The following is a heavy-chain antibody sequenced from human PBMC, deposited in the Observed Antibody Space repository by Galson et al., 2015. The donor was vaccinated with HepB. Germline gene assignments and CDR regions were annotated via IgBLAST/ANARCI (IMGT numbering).Heavy chain of an antibody. CDR3: ASYGMDYDILTGSPNYYYYYGMDV. CDR1: GFTFSSYS. J-gene: IGHJ6*02. Sequence: SLRLSCAASGFTFSSYSMNWVRQAPGKGLEWVSSISSSSSYIYYADSVKGRFTISRDNAKNSLYLQMNSLRAEDTAVYYCASYGMDYDILTGSPNYYYYYGMDVWGQGTTVTVSS. CDR2: ISSSSSYI. V-gene: IGHV3-21*01. D-gene: IGHD3-9*01.